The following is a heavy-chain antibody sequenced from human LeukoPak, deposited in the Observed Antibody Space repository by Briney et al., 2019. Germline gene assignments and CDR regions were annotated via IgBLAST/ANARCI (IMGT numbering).Heavy chain of an antibody. J-gene: IGHJ4*02. CDR2: IYPGDSDT. V-gene: IGHV5-51*01. CDR1: GYSFTSYW. CDR3: ARPPSRDGYNLGY. Sequence: PGESLKISCKGSGYSFTSYWIGWVRQMPGKGLGWMGIIYPGDSDTRYSPSFQGQVTISADKSISTAYLRWSSLKASDTAMYYCARPPSRDGYNLGYWGQGTLVTVSS. D-gene: IGHD5-24*01.